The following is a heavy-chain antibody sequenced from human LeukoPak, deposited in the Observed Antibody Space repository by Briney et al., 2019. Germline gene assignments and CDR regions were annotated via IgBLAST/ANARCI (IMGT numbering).Heavy chain of an antibody. V-gene: IGHV3-23*01. CDR1: GFTFSSYY. Sequence: PGGSLRLSCAASGFTFSSYYMSWVRQAPGKGLEWVSVIGGNGGNIYYVDSVKGRFTISRDNSNNTLYLQMNSLRAEDTAIYYCAKDRDAPMAYHPYWYFDLWGRGTLVTVSS. D-gene: IGHD3-10*01. CDR2: IGGNGGNI. J-gene: IGHJ2*01. CDR3: AKDRDAPMAYHPYWYFDL.